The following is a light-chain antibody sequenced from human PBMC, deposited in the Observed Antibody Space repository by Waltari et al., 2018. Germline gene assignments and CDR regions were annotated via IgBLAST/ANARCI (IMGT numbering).Light chain of an antibody. CDR2: DVT. J-gene: IGLJ2*01. Sequence: QSALTQPAPVSGSPGQSITIPCTGTSSALGDYNFLSWYQHHPGEAPKLVIYDVTKRPSGISNRFSGSKSGNTASLTISGLQAEDEANYVCASYTSSDSFVVFGGGTKLTVL. V-gene: IGLV2-14*03. CDR3: ASYTSSDSFVV. CDR1: SSALGDYNF.